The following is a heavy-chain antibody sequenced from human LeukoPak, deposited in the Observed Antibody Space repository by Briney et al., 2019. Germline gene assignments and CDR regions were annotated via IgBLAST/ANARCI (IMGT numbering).Heavy chain of an antibody. Sequence: GGSLRLSCAASGFTFSSYAMSWVRQAPGKGLEWVSAISGSGGSTYYADSVKGRFTISRDNSKNTLYLQMNSLRAQEKAVYYCAKDYYGSGSCQFDYWGQGTLVTVSS. V-gene: IGHV3-23*01. CDR1: GFTFSSYA. CDR2: ISGSGGST. J-gene: IGHJ4*02. CDR3: AKDYYGSGSCQFDY. D-gene: IGHD3-10*01.